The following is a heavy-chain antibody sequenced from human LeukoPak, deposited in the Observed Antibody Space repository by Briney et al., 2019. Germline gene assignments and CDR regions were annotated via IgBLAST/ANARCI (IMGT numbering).Heavy chain of an antibody. D-gene: IGHD1-26*01. V-gene: IGHV4-39*01. J-gene: IGHJ4*02. CDR1: GGSISSSSYY. Sequence: PSETLSLTCTVSGGSISSSSYYWGWIRQPPGKGLEWIGSIYYSGSTYNNPSLKGRVTISVDASKNQFSLKVSSVTAADTAIYYCARHWSIVGAENYFDYWGQGTLVTVSS. CDR3: ARHWSIVGAENYFDY. CDR2: IYYSGST.